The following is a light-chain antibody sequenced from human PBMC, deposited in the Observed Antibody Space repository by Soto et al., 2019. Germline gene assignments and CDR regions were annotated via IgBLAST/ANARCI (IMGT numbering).Light chain of an antibody. V-gene: IGKV1-5*03. Sequence: DIQMTQSPSTLSASVGDRVTITCRASQSISSWLAWYQQKPGKAPKLLIYKASSLESGVPSRFSGSGSGTEFTPTLTRLQPGDFSNYYLQQVNNYSFPFGQGTKLEIK. CDR3: QQVNNYSFP. J-gene: IGKJ2*01. CDR1: QSISSW. CDR2: KAS.